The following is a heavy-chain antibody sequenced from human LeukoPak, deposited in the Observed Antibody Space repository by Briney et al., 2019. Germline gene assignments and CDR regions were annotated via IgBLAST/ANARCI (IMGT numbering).Heavy chain of an antibody. J-gene: IGHJ4*02. V-gene: IGHV3-21*01. D-gene: IGHD2-15*01. CDR3: ARVRARYGVVVAAASDY. CDR1: RYTFSHYS. Sequence: GGSLRLSCADSRYTFSHYSMNWVRQAPGNGLEWVSSISSSSNYIYYADSVKGRFSISRDNAKNSVYLQMNSLNAVETAVYYCARVRARYGVVVAAASDYWGQGTLVTVSS. CDR2: ISSSSNYI.